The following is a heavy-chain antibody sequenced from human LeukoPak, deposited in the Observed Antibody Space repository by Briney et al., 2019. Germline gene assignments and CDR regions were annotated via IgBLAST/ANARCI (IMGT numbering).Heavy chain of an antibody. CDR3: ARAGNLQPGRGIDY. CDR2: ISGSGGST. CDR1: GFTFSNYA. J-gene: IGHJ4*02. D-gene: IGHD1-14*01. V-gene: IGHV3-23*01. Sequence: TGGSLRLSCAASGFTFSNYAMSWVRQAPRKGLDWVSTISGSGGSTYYADSVKGRFTISRDNAKNSLYLQMNSLRAEDTAVYYCARAGNLQPGRGIDYWGQGTLVTVSS.